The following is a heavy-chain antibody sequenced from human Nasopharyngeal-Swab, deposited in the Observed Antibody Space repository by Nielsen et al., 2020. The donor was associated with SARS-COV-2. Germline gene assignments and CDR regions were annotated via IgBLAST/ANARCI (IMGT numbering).Heavy chain of an antibody. V-gene: IGHV4-39*01. CDR2: VYNSGST. Sequence: SETLSLTCPVSGGSVSTTSYSWGWIRQPPGKGLEWIGTVYNSGSTYYNPSLKSRVTISVDTSKNQFSLQLSSVTAADTAVYYCVRSSSWYYFDYWAQGTQVTVSS. D-gene: IGHD6-13*01. J-gene: IGHJ4*02. CDR1: GGSVSTTSYS. CDR3: VRSSSWYYFDY.